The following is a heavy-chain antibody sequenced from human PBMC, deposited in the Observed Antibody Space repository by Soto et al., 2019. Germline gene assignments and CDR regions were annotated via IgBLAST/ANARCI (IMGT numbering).Heavy chain of an antibody. CDR3: ARAYSSRWYNYYYGMDV. Sequence: QVQLVQSGAEVKKPGSSVKVSCKASGGTFSSYAISWVRQAPGQGLEWMGGIIPIFGTANYAQKFQGRVTITADKSTSTAYMELSSLRSEDTAVYYSARAYSSRWYNYYYGMDVWGQGTTVTVSS. J-gene: IGHJ6*02. D-gene: IGHD6-13*01. CDR2: IIPIFGTA. V-gene: IGHV1-69*06. CDR1: GGTFSSYA.